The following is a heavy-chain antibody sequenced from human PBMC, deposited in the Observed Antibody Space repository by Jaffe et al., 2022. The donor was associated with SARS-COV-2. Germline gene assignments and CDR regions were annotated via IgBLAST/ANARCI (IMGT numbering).Heavy chain of an antibody. CDR2: IFANDGK. V-gene: IGHV2-26*01. Sequence: QVTLKESGPVLVKPTETLTLTCTVSGFSLSNVKMGVSWIRQPPGKALEWLAHIFANDGKSYNTSLKSRLTISKDTSKSQVVLTMTKMDPVDTATYYCARIKNYFDPSGYYYYFDYWGQGTLVTVSS. D-gene: IGHD3-22*01. J-gene: IGHJ4*02. CDR1: GFSLSNVKMG. CDR3: ARIKNYFDPSGYYYYFDY.